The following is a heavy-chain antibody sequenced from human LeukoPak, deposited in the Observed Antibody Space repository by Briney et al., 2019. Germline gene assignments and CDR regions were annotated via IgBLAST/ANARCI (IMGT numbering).Heavy chain of an antibody. CDR3: AKGGPDTAMEELDY. CDR1: GFTFSSYA. V-gene: IGHV3-30-3*01. J-gene: IGHJ4*02. CDR2: ISYDGSNK. Sequence: PGGSLRLSCAASGFTFSSYAMHWVRQAPGKGLEWVAVISYDGSNKYYADSVKGRFTISRDNSKNTLYLQMNSLRAEDTAVYYCAKGGPDTAMEELDYWGQGTLVTVSS. D-gene: IGHD5-18*01.